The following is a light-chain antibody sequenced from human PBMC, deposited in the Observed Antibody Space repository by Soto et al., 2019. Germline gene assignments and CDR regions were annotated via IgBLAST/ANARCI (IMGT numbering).Light chain of an antibody. V-gene: IGKV1-39*01. J-gene: IGKJ1*01. CDR2: AAS. Sequence: DIQMTQSPSSLSASVGDRVTITCRASQSISIYLNWYQQQPGKAPQLLIYAASSLQSGVPSRFSGSGSGTDFTLTISSLQPEDVATYYCQKYNSAPRTFGQGTKVDIK. CDR1: QSISIY. CDR3: QKYNSAPRT.